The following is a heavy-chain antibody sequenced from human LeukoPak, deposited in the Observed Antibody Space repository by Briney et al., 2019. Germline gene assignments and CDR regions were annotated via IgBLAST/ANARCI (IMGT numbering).Heavy chain of an antibody. J-gene: IGHJ4*02. V-gene: IGHV3-30*18. CDR1: GFTFSSYG. CDR3: AKETADYDYVWGIDY. Sequence: PGGSLRLSCAASGFTFSSYGMHWVRQAPGKGLEWVAVISYDGSNKYYADSVKGRFTISRDNSKNTLYLQMNSLRAEDTAVYYCAKETADYDYVWGIDYWGQGTLVSVSS. D-gene: IGHD3-16*01. CDR2: ISYDGSNK.